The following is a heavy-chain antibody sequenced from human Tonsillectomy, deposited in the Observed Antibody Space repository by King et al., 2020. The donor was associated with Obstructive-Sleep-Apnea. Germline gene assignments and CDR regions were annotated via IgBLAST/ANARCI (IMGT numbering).Heavy chain of an antibody. J-gene: IGHJ5*02. D-gene: IGHD3-22*01. CDR2: FDPEDGER. CDR3: ATGSVITMIVT. CDR1: GYTLAKLS. V-gene: IGHV1-24*01. Sequence: QLVQSGAEVKKPGAAVYVSCKVSGYTLAKLSMHWVRQAPGKGLEWMGGFDPEDGERIYAQKFQGRVTMTEDTSTDTGYMELSSLRSEDTAVYYCATGSVITMIVTWGQGTLVTVSS.